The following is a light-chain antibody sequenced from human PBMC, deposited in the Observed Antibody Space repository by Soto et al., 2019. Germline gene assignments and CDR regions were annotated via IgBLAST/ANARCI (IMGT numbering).Light chain of an antibody. Sequence: EIVFTQSPGTLSLSPEERATLSCRASQSVSSSSLAWYQQKPGQSPRLLIYGASSRATGIPDRFSGSGSGTDFTLTINRLEPEDFAVYYCQQYGSSLITFGQVTRLEI. CDR3: QQYGSSLIT. J-gene: IGKJ5*01. CDR1: QSVSSSS. V-gene: IGKV3-20*01. CDR2: GAS.